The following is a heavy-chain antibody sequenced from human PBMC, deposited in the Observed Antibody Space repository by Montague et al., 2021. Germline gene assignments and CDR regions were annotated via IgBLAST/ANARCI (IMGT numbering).Heavy chain of an antibody. Sequence: SETLSLTCSVSGGSISSYYWTWIRQSPGKGLEWIGHIYHSGSTDYNPSLKSRVTILVDTSKKQFSLKLNSVTAADTALYYCARDREAAPFDYWGQGTLVTVSS. J-gene: IGHJ4*02. CDR3: ARDREAAPFDY. V-gene: IGHV4-59*12. CDR1: GGSISSYY. D-gene: IGHD2-15*01. CDR2: IYHSGST.